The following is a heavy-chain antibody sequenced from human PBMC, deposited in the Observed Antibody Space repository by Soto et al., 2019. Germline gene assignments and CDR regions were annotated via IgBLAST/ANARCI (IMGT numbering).Heavy chain of an antibody. J-gene: IGHJ4*02. V-gene: IGHV3-33*01. Sequence: QVQLVESGGGVVQPGRSLRLSCAASGFTFSSYGMHWVRQAPGKGLEWVAVIWYDGSNKYYADSVKGRFTISRDNXKNTLYLQMNSLRAEDTAVYYCARAAEGSSSSFDYWGQGTLVTVSS. D-gene: IGHD6-13*01. CDR1: GFTFSSYG. CDR3: ARAAEGSSSSFDY. CDR2: IWYDGSNK.